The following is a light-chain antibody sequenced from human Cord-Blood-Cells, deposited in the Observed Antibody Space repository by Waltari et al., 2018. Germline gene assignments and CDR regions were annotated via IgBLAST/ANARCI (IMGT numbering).Light chain of an antibody. CDR1: QSVSSIY. CDR3: QQYGSSPT. Sequence: IVLTQSPGPRSLSPGERATLSCRASQSVSSIYLAWYQQKPGQAPRLLIYGASSRATGIPDRFSGSGSGTDFTLTILRLEPEDFAVYYCQQYGSSPTFGQGTKVEIK. V-gene: IGKV3-20*01. CDR2: GAS. J-gene: IGKJ1*01.